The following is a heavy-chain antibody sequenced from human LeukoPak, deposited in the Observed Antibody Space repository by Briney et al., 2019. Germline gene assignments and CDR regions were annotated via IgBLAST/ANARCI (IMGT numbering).Heavy chain of an antibody. V-gene: IGHV3-20*04. Sequence: GGSLRLSCAASGFKFDDYGMSWVRQAPGKGLEWVSGISWNGGNTGYADSVKGRFTISRDNAKNSLFLQVNSLRADDTAFYYCAREGIYCVNGVCYLDYWARDTLFTVSS. CDR2: ISWNGGNT. D-gene: IGHD2-8*01. CDR1: GFKFDDYG. J-gene: IGHJ4*02. CDR3: AREGIYCVNGVCYLDY.